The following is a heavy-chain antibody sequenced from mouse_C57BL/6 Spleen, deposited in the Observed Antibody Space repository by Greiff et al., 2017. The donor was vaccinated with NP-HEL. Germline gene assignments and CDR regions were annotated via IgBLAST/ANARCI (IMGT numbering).Heavy chain of an antibody. CDR1: GYSITSGYY. D-gene: IGHD1-1*01. J-gene: IGHJ3*01. Sequence: DVKLQESGPGLVKPSQSLSLTCSVTGYSITSGYYWNWIRQFPGNKLEWMGYISYDGSNNYNPSLKNRISITRDTSKNQFFLKLNSVTTEDTATYYCARDGFTTVVVPFAYWGQGTLVTVSA. CDR2: ISYDGSN. CDR3: ARDGFTTVVVPFAY. V-gene: IGHV3-6*01.